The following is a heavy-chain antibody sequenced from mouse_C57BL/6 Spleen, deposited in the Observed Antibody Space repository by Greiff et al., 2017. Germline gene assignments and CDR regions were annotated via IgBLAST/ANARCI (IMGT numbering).Heavy chain of an antibody. CDR1: GYALSSSW. J-gene: IGHJ2*01. Sequence: VKLQESGPELVKPGASVKISCKASGYALSSSWMNWVKQRPGKGLEWIGRIYPGDGDTNYNWKFKGKATLTADNSSSTAYMQISSLTSEDSAVYYSAVKKGGYYDYDRGAYFDYWGQGTTLTVSS. V-gene: IGHV1-82*01. CDR3: AVKKGGYYDYDRGAYFDY. D-gene: IGHD2-4*01. CDR2: IYPGDGDT.